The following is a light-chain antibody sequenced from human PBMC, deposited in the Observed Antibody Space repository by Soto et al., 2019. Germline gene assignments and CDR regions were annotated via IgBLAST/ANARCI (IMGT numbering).Light chain of an antibody. CDR3: QQSYSTPPIT. Sequence: DIQMTQSPFSLSASVGDRVTITCRASQSISSYLNWYQQKPGKAPKLLIYAASSLQSGVPSRFSCSGSGTDFTLTISSLQPEDFATYYCQQSYSTPPITFGQGTRLEVK. CDR2: AAS. CDR1: QSISSY. V-gene: IGKV1-39*01. J-gene: IGKJ5*01.